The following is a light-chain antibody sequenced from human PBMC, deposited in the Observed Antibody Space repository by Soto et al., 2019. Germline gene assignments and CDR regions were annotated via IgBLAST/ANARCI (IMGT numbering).Light chain of an antibody. CDR3: SSYTSSNTLV. CDR1: SSDVGGYNY. Sequence: QSALTQPASVSGSPGQSITISCTGTSSDVGGYNYVCWYQQHPGKAPKLMIYDVTNRPSGISDRFSGSKSGNTASQTISGLQPDDEADYYCSSYTSSNTLVFGGGTKLTVL. J-gene: IGLJ3*02. CDR2: DVT. V-gene: IGLV2-14*03.